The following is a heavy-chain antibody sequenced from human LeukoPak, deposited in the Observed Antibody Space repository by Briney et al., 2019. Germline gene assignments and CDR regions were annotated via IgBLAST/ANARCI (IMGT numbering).Heavy chain of an antibody. CDR2: ISGSGGST. Sequence: SGGSLRLSCAASGFIFSSYAMSWVRQAPGQGLEWVSAISGSGGSTYYAAPVKGRFTISRDDSKNTLYLQMNSLKTEDTAVYYCTTDADDYYDSSGPGVPDAFDIWGQGTMVTVSS. CDR3: TTDADDYYDSSGPGVPDAFDI. J-gene: IGHJ3*02. CDR1: GFIFSSYA. D-gene: IGHD3-22*01. V-gene: IGHV3-23*01.